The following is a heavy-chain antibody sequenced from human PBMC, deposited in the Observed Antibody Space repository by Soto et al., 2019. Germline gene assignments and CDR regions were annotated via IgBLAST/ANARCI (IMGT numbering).Heavy chain of an antibody. CDR3: ARATLYYGAGSTAFDI. Sequence: QVQLVQSGAEVKKPGSSVKVSCKASGGTFSSYAISWVRQAPGQGLEWMGGIIPIFGTANYAQKFQGRVTITADESTITAYMELSSLRAEDTAVYYWARATLYYGAGSTAFDIWGQGTMGTVSS. CDR2: IIPIFGTA. D-gene: IGHD3-10*01. J-gene: IGHJ3*02. CDR1: GGTFSSYA. V-gene: IGHV1-69*01.